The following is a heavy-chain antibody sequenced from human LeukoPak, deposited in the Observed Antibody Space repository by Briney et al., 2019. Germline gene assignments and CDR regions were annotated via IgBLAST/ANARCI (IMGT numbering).Heavy chain of an antibody. CDR3: ARDPGIYYHDSSGRFDY. J-gene: IGHJ4*02. D-gene: IGHD3-22*01. V-gene: IGHV1-18*01. CDR2: ISTHDVNT. Sequence: GASVKVSCKASGYTFTSSGISWVRQAPGQGLEWMAWISTHDVNTKYAQKLQGRVTMTTDTSTSTVYMELRSLRSDDTAVYYCARDPGIYYHDSSGRFDYWGQGTLVTVSS. CDR1: GYTFTSSG.